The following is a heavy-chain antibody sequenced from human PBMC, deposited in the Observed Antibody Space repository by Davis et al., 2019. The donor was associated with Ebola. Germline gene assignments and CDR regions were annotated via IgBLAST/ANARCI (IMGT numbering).Heavy chain of an antibody. V-gene: IGHV3-23*01. Sequence: GESLKISCAASEFTFSSYGMTWVRQAPGKGLEWVSSISAGCTAPYYADSVKGRFTISRDNSKNTLSLQMDSLRADDTAVYYCAKPFLITGSHMYEFRGVDYWGQGTVVTVSS. D-gene: IGHD3-3*01. J-gene: IGHJ4*02. CDR2: ISAGCTAP. CDR1: EFTFSSYG. CDR3: AKPFLITGSHMYEFRGVDY.